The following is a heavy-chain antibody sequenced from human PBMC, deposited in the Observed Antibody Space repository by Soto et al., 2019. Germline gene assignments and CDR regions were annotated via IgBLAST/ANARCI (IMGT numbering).Heavy chain of an antibody. J-gene: IGHJ4*02. CDR2: ISYDGSNK. CDR3: AKDSPPRILAAGYIFDY. D-gene: IGHD5-18*01. Sequence: SGGSLRLSCAASGFTFSSYGMHWVRQAPGKGLEWVAVISYDGSNKYYADSVKGRFTISRDNSKNTLYLQMNSLRAEDTAVYYCAKDSPPRILAAGYIFDYWGQGTLVTVSS. V-gene: IGHV3-30*18. CDR1: GFTFSSYG.